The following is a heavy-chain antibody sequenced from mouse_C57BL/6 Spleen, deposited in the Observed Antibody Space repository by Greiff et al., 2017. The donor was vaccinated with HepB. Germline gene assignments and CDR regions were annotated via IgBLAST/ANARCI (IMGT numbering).Heavy chain of an antibody. CDR1: GYTFTSYW. CDR2: IDPSASYT. J-gene: IGHJ4*01. V-gene: IGHV1-50*01. CDR3: ATYTNMVNYAMDY. Sequence: QVQLQQPGAELVKPGASVKLSCKASGYTFTSYWMQWVKQRPGQGLEWIGEIDPSASYTNYNQKFKGNDTVTVGTSSSTAYLQLSRLTSEDSAVYYCATYTNMVNYAMDYWGQGTSVSVSA. D-gene: IGHD2-2*01.